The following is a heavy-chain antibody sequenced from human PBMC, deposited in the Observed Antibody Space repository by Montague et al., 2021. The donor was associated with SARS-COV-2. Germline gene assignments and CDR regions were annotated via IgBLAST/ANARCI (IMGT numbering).Heavy chain of an antibody. D-gene: IGHD3-10*01. J-gene: IGHJ6*02. V-gene: IGHV4-30-4*01. Sequence: TLSLTCTVSGGSISSGDYYWSWIRQPPGKGLEWIGYIYYRGSTYYXXXLKRRVTISVDTSKNQFSLKLRSVTAADTAVYYCAREGLKRLLWFGEGYYYGMDVWGQGTTVTVSS. CDR2: IYYRGST. CDR3: AREGLKRLLWFGEGYYYGMDV. CDR1: GGSISSGDYY.